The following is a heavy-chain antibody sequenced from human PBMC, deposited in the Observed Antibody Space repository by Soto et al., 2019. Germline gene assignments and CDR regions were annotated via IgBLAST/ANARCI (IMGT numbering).Heavy chain of an antibody. Sequence: EVQLLESGGGLVQPGGSLRLSCAASGFSFRNYAMSWVRQAPGKGLEWISTLTGSSSNIYYADSVKGRFAISRDNSRNTLYLQMNSLTAGDTAVYYCANGRATYGLLTHDYWGQGTLVTVSS. V-gene: IGHV3-23*01. D-gene: IGHD3-10*01. CDR3: ANGRATYGLLTHDY. J-gene: IGHJ4*02. CDR1: GFSFRNYA. CDR2: LTGSSSNI.